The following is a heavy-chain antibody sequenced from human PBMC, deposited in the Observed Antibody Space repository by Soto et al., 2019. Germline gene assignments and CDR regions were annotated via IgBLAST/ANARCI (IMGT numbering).Heavy chain of an antibody. Sequence: EVQLVESGGGLVQPGGSLRLSCAASGFTFTSNWMHWVRQAPGKGLVWVSRINSDGTTTTYADSVKGRFTISRDNAKNKLYLQVNRMGGEDTAVYYCKRGGATGAGIYHFANWGQGTLVTVSS. D-gene: IGHD3-10*01. CDR3: KRGGATGAGIYHFAN. CDR2: INSDGTTT. V-gene: IGHV3-74*01. J-gene: IGHJ4*02. CDR1: GFTFTSNW.